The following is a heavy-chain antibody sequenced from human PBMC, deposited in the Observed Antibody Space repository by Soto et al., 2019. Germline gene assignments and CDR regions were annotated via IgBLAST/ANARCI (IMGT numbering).Heavy chain of an antibody. CDR3: ARELPQRQGRNMDV. V-gene: IGHV4-31*03. Sequence: SETLSLTCTVAGGSMTSGDQYWTWIRQHPGKGLEWMGYINHRGSIYYNPSLQSRVSMSVVTSQNQFSLNLTSVTAADTAVYYCARELPQRQGRNMDVWGQGTTVTVSS. J-gene: IGHJ6*02. CDR1: GGSMTSGDQY. D-gene: IGHD3-10*01. CDR2: INHRGSI.